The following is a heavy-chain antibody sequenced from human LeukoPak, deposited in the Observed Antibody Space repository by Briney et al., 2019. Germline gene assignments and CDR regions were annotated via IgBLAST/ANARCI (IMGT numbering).Heavy chain of an antibody. Sequence: GGSLRLSCAASGFTFSSYWMSWVRQAPGKGLEWVANIKQDGSEKYYVDSVKGRFTISRDNAKNSLYLQMNSLRAEDTAVYYWARKAAAGYYFDYWGQETWSPSPQ. CDR2: IKQDGSEK. J-gene: IGHJ4*01. CDR1: GFTFSSYW. D-gene: IGHD6-13*01. V-gene: IGHV3-7*01. CDR3: ARKAAAGYYFDY.